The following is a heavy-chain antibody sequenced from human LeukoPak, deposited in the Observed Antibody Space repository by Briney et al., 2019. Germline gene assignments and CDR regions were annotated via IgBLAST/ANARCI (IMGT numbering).Heavy chain of an antibody. J-gene: IGHJ4*02. CDR2: VYYSGST. CDR1: GGSFSGYF. CDR3: AKSYNWNDDTYFDY. Sequence: PSETLSLTCAVYGGSFSGYFWSWIRQPPGKGLEWIGYVYYSGSTKNNPSLKSRVSMSIDTSKNQFSLNVISVTAADTAVYYCAKSYNWNDDTYFDYWGQGTLVTVSS. D-gene: IGHD1-20*01. V-gene: IGHV4-34*11.